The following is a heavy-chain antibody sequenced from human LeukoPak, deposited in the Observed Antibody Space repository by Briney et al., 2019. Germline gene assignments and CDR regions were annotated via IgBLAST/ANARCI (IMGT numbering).Heavy chain of an antibody. CDR1: GGSFSGYY. Sequence: SETLSLTCAVYGGSFSGYYWSWIRQPPGKGLEWIGEINHSGSTNYNPSPKSRVTISVDTSKNQFSMKLSSVTAADTAVYYCVRVKVYCSSTSCPLGWFDPGGQGALVTVSS. CDR3: VRVKVYCSSTSCPLGWFDP. V-gene: IGHV4-34*01. CDR2: INHSGST. D-gene: IGHD2-2*01. J-gene: IGHJ5*02.